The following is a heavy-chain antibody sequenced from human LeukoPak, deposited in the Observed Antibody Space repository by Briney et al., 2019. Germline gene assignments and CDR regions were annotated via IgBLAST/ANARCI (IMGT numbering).Heavy chain of an antibody. Sequence: ASVKVSCKASGYAFTGYYMHWVRQAPGQGLEWMGWINPNSGGTNYAQKFQGWVTMTRDTSISTAYMELSRLRSDDTAVYYCAVQTSRAYYGMDVWGQGTLVTVSS. J-gene: IGHJ6*02. CDR3: AVQTSRAYYGMDV. V-gene: IGHV1-2*04. CDR1: GYAFTGYY. CDR2: INPNSGGT.